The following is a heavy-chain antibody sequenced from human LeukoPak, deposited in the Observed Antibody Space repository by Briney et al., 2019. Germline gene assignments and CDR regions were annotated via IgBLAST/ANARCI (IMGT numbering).Heavy chain of an antibody. CDR2: IYYSGST. CDR3: ARTYSDLRSYGLFDY. CDR1: GGSISSSSYY. V-gene: IGHV4-39*01. Sequence: SETLSLTCTVSGGSISSSSYYWGWTRHPPGKGLEWIGSIYYSGSTYYNTSLKSRVTISVDTSKNQFSLKLSSVTAADTAVYYCARTYSDLRSYGLFDYWGQGTLVTVSS. J-gene: IGHJ4*02. D-gene: IGHD3-3*01.